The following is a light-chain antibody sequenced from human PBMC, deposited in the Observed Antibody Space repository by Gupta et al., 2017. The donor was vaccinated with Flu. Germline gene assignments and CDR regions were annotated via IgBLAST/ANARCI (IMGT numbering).Light chain of an antibody. CDR1: QSVSSF. Sequence: STDRLSLSPGERATLSGRDRQSVSSFLGWDHQKPVQAPRLIIYGASNRVSGTTDRFSGGGSVTDFALTSSGREDEDCDVYYWQHRSNWCTFGQGTKVEIK. CDR2: GAS. CDR3: QHRSNWCT. V-gene: IGKV3-11*01. J-gene: IGKJ2*02.